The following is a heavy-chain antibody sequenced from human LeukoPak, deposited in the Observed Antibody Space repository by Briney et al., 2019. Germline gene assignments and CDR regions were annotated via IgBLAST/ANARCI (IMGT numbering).Heavy chain of an antibody. V-gene: IGHV3-21*01. Sequence: GGSLRLSCSASGLTFSDYDMNWVRQAPGKGLEWVSSISYLSSHVYYGDSVKGRFSISRDNAKNSLYLQMNSLGAEDTAIYYCGRAFPPLRTSSAGDLWGQGILVTVSS. CDR1: GLTFSDYD. CDR2: ISYLSSHV. D-gene: IGHD3-16*01. CDR3: GRAFPPLRTSSAGDL. J-gene: IGHJ4*02.